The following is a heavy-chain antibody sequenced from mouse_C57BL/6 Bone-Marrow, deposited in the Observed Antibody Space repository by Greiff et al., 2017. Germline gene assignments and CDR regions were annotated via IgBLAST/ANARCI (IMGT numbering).Heavy chain of an antibody. CDR1: GIAFSRYW. CDR3: ARQGGYNFDY. J-gene: IGHJ2*01. D-gene: IGHD3-2*02. CDR2: INPDSSTI. Sequence: EVKLEESGGGLVQPGGSLKLSCAASGIAFSRYWMSWVRRAPGKGLEWIGEINPDSSTINYAPSLKDKFIMSRDNAKNTLYLQMSKVRSENTALYYCARQGGYNFDYWGQGTTLTVSS. V-gene: IGHV4-1*01.